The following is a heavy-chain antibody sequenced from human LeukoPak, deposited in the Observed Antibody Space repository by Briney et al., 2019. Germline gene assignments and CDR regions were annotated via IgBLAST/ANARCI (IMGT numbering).Heavy chain of an antibody. CDR2: IRSKPYGGTT. CDR3: ARVPCSSTSCYVAPFDY. V-gene: IGHV3-49*04. J-gene: IGHJ4*02. Sequence: PGRSLRLSCTASRFIFGDYAVTWVRQAPGKGLEWVGFIRSKPYGGTTEYAAPVKGRFTISRDDSKSIAYLQMNSLKTEDTALYYCARVPCSSTSCYVAPFDYWGQGTLVTVSS. CDR1: RFIFGDYA. D-gene: IGHD2-2*01.